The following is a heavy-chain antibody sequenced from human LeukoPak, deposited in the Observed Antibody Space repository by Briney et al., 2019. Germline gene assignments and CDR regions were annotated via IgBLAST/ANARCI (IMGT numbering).Heavy chain of an antibody. J-gene: IGHJ3*02. V-gene: IGHV3-74*01. CDR3: VRDPHGSGSSNSPHDAFDI. CDR2: IKTDGSST. D-gene: IGHD3-10*01. CDR1: GFSFSSYW. Sequence: SGGSLRLSCAASGFSFSSYWIHWVRQAPGKGLVWVARIKTDGSSTSYADSVKGRFTSSRDNAKNTLFLQMSSLRAEDTAVYYCVRDPHGSGSSNSPHDAFDIWGHGTMVTVSS.